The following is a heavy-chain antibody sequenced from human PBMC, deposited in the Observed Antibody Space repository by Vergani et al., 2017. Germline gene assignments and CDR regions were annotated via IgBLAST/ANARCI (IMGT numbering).Heavy chain of an antibody. Sequence: QVQLQQWGAGLLKPSETLSLTCAVYGGSFSGYYWSWIRQPPGKGLEWIGEINHSGSTNYNPSLKSRVTISVDTSKNQFSLKLSSVTAADTAVYYCAREERRLRDYWGQGTLVTVSS. V-gene: IGHV4-34*01. D-gene: IGHD6-25*01. CDR2: INHSGST. J-gene: IGHJ4*02. CDR1: GGSFSGYY. CDR3: AREERRLRDY.